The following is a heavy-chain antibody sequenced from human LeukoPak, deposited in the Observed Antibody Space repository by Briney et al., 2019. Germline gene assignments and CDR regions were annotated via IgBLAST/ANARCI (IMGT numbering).Heavy chain of an antibody. J-gene: IGHJ5*02. CDR1: GGTFSSYA. CDR2: IIPIFGTA. V-gene: IGHV1-69*01. D-gene: IGHD3-22*01. CDR3: ARESRGYYHDSSSYGFDP. Sequence: ASVKVSCKASGGTFSSYAISWVRQAPGQGLEWMGGIIPIFGTANYAQKFQGRVTITADESTSTAYMELSSLRSEDTAVYYCARESRGYYHDSSSYGFDPWGQGTLVTVSS.